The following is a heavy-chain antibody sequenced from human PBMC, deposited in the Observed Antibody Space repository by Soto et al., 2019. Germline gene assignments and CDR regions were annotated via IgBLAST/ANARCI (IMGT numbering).Heavy chain of an antibody. Sequence: EVQIKESGGGLVQPGGSLRLSCSASGFTFRDYGMHWVRQAPGKGLEFVAAILSNGGTTYYADSVRGSFTISRDNPKNTLDLQMSSLRDDDTAVYYCVKDRSLISADVYYFDYWGQGTLVTVSS. J-gene: IGHJ4*02. V-gene: IGHV3-64D*06. CDR3: VKDRSLISADVYYFDY. D-gene: IGHD2-8*01. CDR1: GFTFRDYG. CDR2: ILSNGGTT.